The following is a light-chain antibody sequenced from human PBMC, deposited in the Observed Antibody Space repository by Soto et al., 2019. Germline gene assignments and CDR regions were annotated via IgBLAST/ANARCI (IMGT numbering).Light chain of an antibody. J-gene: IGKJ1*01. Sequence: DIVMTQSPDSLAVSLGERATFNCKSSQSILDRSKNKYYLAWYQQKSGQPPKLLIYWASLRESGVPDRFTGSGSGTDFTLTISSLQAVDVAVYYCQQYFTSPWTFGQGTEVEI. CDR3: QQYFTSPWT. CDR1: QSILDRSKNKYY. V-gene: IGKV4-1*01. CDR2: WAS.